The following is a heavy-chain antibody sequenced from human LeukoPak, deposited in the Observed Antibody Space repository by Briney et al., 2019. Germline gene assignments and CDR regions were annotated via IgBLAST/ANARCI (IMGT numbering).Heavy chain of an antibody. D-gene: IGHD3-22*01. CDR3: ARIQYSSAIQGPFQH. CDR2: IRYDGSNK. CDR1: GFTFSSYG. Sequence: PGGSLRLSCAASGFTFSSYGMHWVRQAPGKGLEWVAFIRYDGSNKYYADSVKGRFTISRDNSKNTLYLQMNSLRAEDTAVYYCARIQYSSAIQGPFQHWGQGTLVTVSS. V-gene: IGHV3-30*02. J-gene: IGHJ1*01.